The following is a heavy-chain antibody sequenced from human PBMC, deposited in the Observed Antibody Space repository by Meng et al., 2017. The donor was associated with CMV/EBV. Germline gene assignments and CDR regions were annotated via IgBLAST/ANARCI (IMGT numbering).Heavy chain of an antibody. D-gene: IGHD3-3*01. V-gene: IGHV4-39*07. CDR2: IYYSGST. J-gene: IGHJ6*02. CDR1: GGSISSSSYY. Sequence: GSLRLSCTVSGGSISSSSYYWGWIRQPPGKGLEWIGSIYYSGSTYYNPSLKSRVTISVDTSKNQFSLKLSSVTAADTAVYYCARLRGTVPRVEYYYYYYGMDVWGQGTTVTVSS. CDR3: ARLRGTVPRVEYYYYYYGMDV.